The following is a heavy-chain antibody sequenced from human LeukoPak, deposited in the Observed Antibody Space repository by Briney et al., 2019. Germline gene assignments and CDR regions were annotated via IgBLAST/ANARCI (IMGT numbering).Heavy chain of an antibody. J-gene: IGHJ3*02. Sequence: GGSLRLSCAASEFTVRSNYMTWVRQAPGKGLEWVSVIYSGGSTYYADSVNGRFTISRDNSKNTLYLQMNSLRADDTAVYYCARAGTSYAFDIWGQGTMVTVSS. V-gene: IGHV3-66*01. CDR2: IYSGGST. CDR1: EFTVRSNY. D-gene: IGHD1-26*01. CDR3: ARAGTSYAFDI.